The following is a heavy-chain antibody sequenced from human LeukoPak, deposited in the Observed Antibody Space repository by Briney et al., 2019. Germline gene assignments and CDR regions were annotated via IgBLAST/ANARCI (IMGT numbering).Heavy chain of an antibody. CDR2: IYPGDSHT. CDR3: ARRVEDTSAWNRYKCLDH. V-gene: IGHV5-51*01. Sequence: GEPRKISCKASVYSFTNYWIAWVRKMPGQGLEWMGIIYPGDSHTTYSPSYQGHVIISADKSISTASLQWRSLKASDTGMYYCARRVEDTSAWNRYKCLDHWGQGTLVTVSS. CDR1: VYSFTNYW. D-gene: IGHD1/OR15-1a*01. J-gene: IGHJ5*02.